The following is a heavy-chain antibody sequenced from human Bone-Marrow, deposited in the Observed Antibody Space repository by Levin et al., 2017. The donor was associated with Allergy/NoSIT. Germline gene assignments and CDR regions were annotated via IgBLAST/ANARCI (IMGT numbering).Heavy chain of an antibody. Sequence: GGSLRLSCAASGFTFSSYGMHWVRQAPGKGLEWVAVIWYDGSNKYYADSVKGRFTISRDNSKNTLYLQMNSLRAEDTAVYYCARDIVVTMVRGVYYYYGMDVWGQGTTVTVSS. CDR1: GFTFSSYG. J-gene: IGHJ6*02. CDR3: ARDIVVTMVRGVYYYYGMDV. V-gene: IGHV3-33*01. CDR2: IWYDGSNK. D-gene: IGHD3-10*01.